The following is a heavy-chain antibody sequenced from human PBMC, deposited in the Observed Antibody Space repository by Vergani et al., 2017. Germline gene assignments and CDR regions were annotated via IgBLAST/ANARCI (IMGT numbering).Heavy chain of an antibody. Sequence: QLQLQESGPGLVKPSETLSLTCAVYGGSFSGYYWSWIRQPPGKGLEWIGEINHSGSTNYNPSLKSRVTISVDTSKNQFSLKLSSVTAADTAVYYCARGSYCGGDCPDAFDIWGQGTMVTVSS. CDR2: INHSGST. D-gene: IGHD2-21*02. J-gene: IGHJ3*02. V-gene: IGHV4-34*01. CDR3: ARGSYCGGDCPDAFDI. CDR1: GGSFSGYY.